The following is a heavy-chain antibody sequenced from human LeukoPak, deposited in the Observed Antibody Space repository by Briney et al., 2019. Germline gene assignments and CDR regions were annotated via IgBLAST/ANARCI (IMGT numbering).Heavy chain of an antibody. D-gene: IGHD2-15*01. Sequence: GESLKISCAASGFTFDDYAIHWVRQAPGKGLEWVSLISGDGGSTYYSDSVKGRFTISRDNSKNSLYLQMNSLRTEDTALYYCAKDIQPPMVYCSGGSCYSGGFDYWGQGTLVTVSS. CDR3: AKDIQPPMVYCSGGSCYSGGFDY. V-gene: IGHV3-43*02. J-gene: IGHJ4*02. CDR1: GFTFDDYA. CDR2: ISGDGGST.